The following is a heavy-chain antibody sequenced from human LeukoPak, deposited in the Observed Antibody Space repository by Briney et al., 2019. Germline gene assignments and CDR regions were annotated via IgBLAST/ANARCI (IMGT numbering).Heavy chain of an antibody. J-gene: IGHJ5*02. CDR3: ARAGSSWYLGWFDP. CDR2: IYYSGST. D-gene: IGHD6-13*01. V-gene: IGHV4-39*07. CDR1: GGSISSSSYY. Sequence: SETLSLTCTVSGGSISSSSYYWGWIRQPPGKGLEWIGSIYYSGSTNYNPSLKSRVTILVDTSKNQFSLKLSSVTAADTAVYYCARAGSSWYLGWFDPWGQGTLVTVSS.